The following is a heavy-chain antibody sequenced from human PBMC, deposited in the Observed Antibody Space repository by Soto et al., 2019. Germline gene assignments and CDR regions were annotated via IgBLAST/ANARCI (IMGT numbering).Heavy chain of an antibody. J-gene: IGHJ5*02. Sequence: QVQLVQSGAEVKKPGASVKVSCKASGYTFTSYGISWVRQAPGQGLEWMGWISAYNGHTNYAQKLQGRVTMTTDTSTSTAYMELRSLRSDDTAVYYCARDSPFRCSSTSCPHRANWFDPWGQGTLVTVSS. CDR1: GYTFTSYG. CDR2: ISAYNGHT. D-gene: IGHD2-2*01. CDR3: ARDSPFRCSSTSCPHRANWFDP. V-gene: IGHV1-18*01.